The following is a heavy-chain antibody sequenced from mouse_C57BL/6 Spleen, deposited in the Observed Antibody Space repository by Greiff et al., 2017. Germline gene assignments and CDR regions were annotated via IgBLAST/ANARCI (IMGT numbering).Heavy chain of an antibody. D-gene: IGHD2-3*01. J-gene: IGHJ3*01. CDR2: IYPSDSET. CDR1: GYTFTSYW. CDR3: ARDDGYGGFAY. V-gene: IGHV1-61*01. Sequence: QVHVKQSGAELVRPGSSVKLSCKVSGYTFTSYWMAWVKQRPGQGLEWIGNIYPSDSETHYNQKFKDKATLTVDKSSSTAYMQLSSLTSEDSAVYYCARDDGYGGFAYWGQGTLVTVSA.